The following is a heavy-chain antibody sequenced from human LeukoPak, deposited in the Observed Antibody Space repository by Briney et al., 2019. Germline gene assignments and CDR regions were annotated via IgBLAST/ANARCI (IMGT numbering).Heavy chain of an antibody. Sequence: PGGSLRLSCAASGFTVSSNYMTWVRQAPGKGLEWVSVIYSGGSTYYADSVKGRFTISRDNTKNTLYLQMNSLRAEDTAVYYCARAKGDDYVWGSYRWYYFDYWGQGTLVTVSS. CDR1: GFTVSSNY. D-gene: IGHD3-16*02. J-gene: IGHJ4*02. V-gene: IGHV3-66*01. CDR3: ARAKGDDYVWGSYRWYYFDY. CDR2: IYSGGST.